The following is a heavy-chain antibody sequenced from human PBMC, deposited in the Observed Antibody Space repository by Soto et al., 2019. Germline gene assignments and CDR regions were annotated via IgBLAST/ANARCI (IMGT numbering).Heavy chain of an antibody. V-gene: IGHV4-39*01. CDR3: ATMYYHDPGWFDP. J-gene: IGHJ5*02. Sequence: GPGPKYASETLSLTCTVSGGSISSSSYYWGWLRQPPGKGLEWIGSIYYSGSTYYNPSLKSRVTISVDTSKNQFSLKLSSVTAADTAVFYCATMYYHDPGWFDPWGQGTLVTVSS. CDR1: GGSISSSSYY. CDR2: IYYSGST. D-gene: IGHD3-22*01.